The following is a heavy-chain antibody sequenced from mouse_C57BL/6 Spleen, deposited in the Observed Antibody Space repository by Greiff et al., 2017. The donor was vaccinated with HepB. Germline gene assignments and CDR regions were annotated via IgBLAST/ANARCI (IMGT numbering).Heavy chain of an antibody. V-gene: IGHV1-55*01. CDR2: IYPGSGST. CDR1: GYTFTSYW. D-gene: IGHD1-1*01. J-gene: IGHJ2*01. Sequence: VKLQQPGAELVKPGASVKMSCKASGYTFTSYWITWVKQRPGQGLEWIGDIYPGSGSTNYNEKFKSKATLTVDTSSSTAYMQLSSLTSEDSAVYYCAREGTTVVATNYFDYWGQGTTLTVSS. CDR3: AREGTTVVATNYFDY.